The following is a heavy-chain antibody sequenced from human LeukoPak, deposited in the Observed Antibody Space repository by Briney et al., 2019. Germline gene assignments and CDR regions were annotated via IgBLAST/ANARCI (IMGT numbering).Heavy chain of an antibody. Sequence: GGSLRLSCAASGFTFSSYGMHWVRQAPGKGLEWVAFIRYDGSNKYYADSVKGRFTISRDNTKNTLYLQMNSLRGEDTAVYYCAKDYSSGWYESWFDPWGQGTLVAVSS. V-gene: IGHV3-30*02. CDR1: GFTFSSYG. D-gene: IGHD6-19*01. J-gene: IGHJ5*02. CDR2: IRYDGSNK. CDR3: AKDYSSGWYESWFDP.